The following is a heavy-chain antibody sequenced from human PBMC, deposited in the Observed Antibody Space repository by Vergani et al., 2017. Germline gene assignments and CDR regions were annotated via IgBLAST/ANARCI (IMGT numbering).Heavy chain of an antibody. CDR1: GAAFNSYP. V-gene: IGHV4-34*01. J-gene: IGHJ3*01. CDR2: IDDKGKS. Sequence: QVQLHQWGAGLLKTSETLSLTCAVSGAAFNSYPWTWIRQSPGRGLEWIGEIDDKGKSICNPTLKSRVTISVDNSKRHFSLHVTSVTAADSAMYYCVRRDFWVGPRTFDFWGAGTPVTVSS. D-gene: IGHD3-3*01. CDR3: VRRDFWVGPRTFDF.